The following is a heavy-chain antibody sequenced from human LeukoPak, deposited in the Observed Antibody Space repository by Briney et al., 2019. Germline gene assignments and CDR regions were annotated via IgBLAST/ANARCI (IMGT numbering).Heavy chain of an antibody. D-gene: IGHD5-18*01. J-gene: IGHJ4*02. CDR1: GFTFSSYA. Sequence: GGSLRLSCAASGFTFSSYAMSWVRQAPGKGLEWVSYISSSGSTIYYADSVKGRFTISRDNAKNSLYLQMNSLRAEDTAVYYCARVDTAMGMDYWGQGTLVTVSS. V-gene: IGHV3-48*04. CDR2: ISSSGSTI. CDR3: ARVDTAMGMDY.